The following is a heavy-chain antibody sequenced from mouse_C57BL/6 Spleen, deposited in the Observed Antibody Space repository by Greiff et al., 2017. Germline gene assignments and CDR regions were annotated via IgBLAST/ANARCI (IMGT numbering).Heavy chain of an antibody. CDR3: AGADLGNCGGGYFGV. Sequence: VQLQQSGAELMKPGASVKLSCKASGYTFTGYWIDWVKQRPGHGLEWIGDIYPGSGSTNYNEKFKGKATFTVDTSSNTAYMQLSSLTTDDSAIFYYAGADLGNCGGGYFGVWGTGTTVTVSS. D-gene: IGHD2-10*02. CDR1: GYTFTGYW. V-gene: IGHV1-9*01. CDR2: IYPGSGST. J-gene: IGHJ1*03.